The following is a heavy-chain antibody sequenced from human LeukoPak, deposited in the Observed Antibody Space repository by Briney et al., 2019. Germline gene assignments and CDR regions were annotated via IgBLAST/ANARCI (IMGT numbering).Heavy chain of an antibody. CDR3: GRDTILAGGGTRFDY. Sequence: ASVKVSCKASGYTFTSYGISWVRQAPGQGLEWMAWISAYNGNTNYAQKLQGRDTMTTDTSTSTAYMELRSLRADDTAVYYCGRDTILAGGGTRFDYWGQGTLVTVSS. D-gene: IGHD6-19*01. J-gene: IGHJ4*02. V-gene: IGHV1-18*01. CDR1: GYTFTSYG. CDR2: ISAYNGNT.